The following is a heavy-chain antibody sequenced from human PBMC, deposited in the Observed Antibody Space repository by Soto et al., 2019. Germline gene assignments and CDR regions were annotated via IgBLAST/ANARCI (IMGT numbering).Heavy chain of an antibody. D-gene: IGHD6-13*01. Sequence: EVQLLESGGGLVQPGGSLRLSCAASGVTFSSYAMSWVRQAPGKGLEWVSAISGSGGSTYYADSVKGRFTISRDNFKNTLYMQMNSLRAEDTAVYYCAKGGYRIAAAATVRYFDYWGQGTLVTVSS. CDR1: GVTFSSYA. CDR3: AKGGYRIAAAATVRYFDY. V-gene: IGHV3-23*01. CDR2: ISGSGGST. J-gene: IGHJ4*02.